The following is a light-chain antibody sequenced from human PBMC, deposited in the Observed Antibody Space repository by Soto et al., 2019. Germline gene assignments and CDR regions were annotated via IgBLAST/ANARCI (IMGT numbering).Light chain of an antibody. V-gene: IGKV3-11*01. CDR1: QSVSSY. CDR2: DAS. CDR3: QQRSNWPMYT. J-gene: IGKJ2*01. Sequence: EIVLTQSPATLSLSPGERATLSCRASQSVSSYLAWYQQKPGQAPRLLIYDASNRATGIPARFSGSGSGTDFTLTIIRLEPEDFAVYYCQQRSNWPMYTFGQGTKLEIK.